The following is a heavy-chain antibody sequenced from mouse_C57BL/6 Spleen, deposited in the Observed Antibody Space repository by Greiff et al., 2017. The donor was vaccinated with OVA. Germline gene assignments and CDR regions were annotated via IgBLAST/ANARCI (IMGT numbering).Heavy chain of an antibody. V-gene: IGHV1-69*01. CDR2: IDPYGGCT. Sequence: QVQLQQPGAELVMPGASVKLSCKASGYTFTSYWMHWVKQRPGRGLEWIGMIDPYGGCTNYNEQFKGKSTLTVDKSSSTAYMQLSSLTSADSAVYDCARNYCSSYDNYFDYWGQGTTLTVSS. D-gene: IGHD1-1*01. CDR3: ARNYCSSYDNYFDY. CDR1: GYTFTSYW. J-gene: IGHJ2*01.